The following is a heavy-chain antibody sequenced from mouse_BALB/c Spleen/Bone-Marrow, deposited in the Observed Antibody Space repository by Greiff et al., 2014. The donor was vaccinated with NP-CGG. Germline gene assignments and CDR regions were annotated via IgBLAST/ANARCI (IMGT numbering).Heavy chain of an antibody. CDR3: ASSLYDYDAVDY. Sequence: QVVESGGGLVKPGGSLKLSCAASGFTFSSYAMSWVRQTPEKRLEWVATISSGGSYTYFSDSVMGRFTISRDNAKNTLYLQMSSLRSEDTAMYYCASSLYDYDAVDYWGQGTSVTVSS. V-gene: IGHV5-9-3*01. CDR1: GFTFSSYA. CDR2: ISSGGSYT. D-gene: IGHD1-1*01. J-gene: IGHJ4*01.